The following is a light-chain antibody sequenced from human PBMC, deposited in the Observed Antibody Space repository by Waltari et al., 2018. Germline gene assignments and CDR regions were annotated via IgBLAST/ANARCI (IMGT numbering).Light chain of an antibody. CDR1: SSDIGTYNL. Sequence: QSALTQPASVSGSPGQSITISCTGSSSDIGTYNLVSWYQQRPGKAPKLMIYEVIKRPSGVSDRFSGSKSANTASLTISGLQTEDEGVYFCCSYVITTFVVFGGGTTLTVL. CDR2: EVI. J-gene: IGLJ3*02. V-gene: IGLV2-23*02. CDR3: CSYVITTFVV.